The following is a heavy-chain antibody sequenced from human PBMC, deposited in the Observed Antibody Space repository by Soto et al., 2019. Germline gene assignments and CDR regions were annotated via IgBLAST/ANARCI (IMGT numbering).Heavy chain of an antibody. CDR2: IYYSGST. CDR3: ARAGHRDDWFDP. D-gene: IGHD2-21*01. V-gene: IGHV4-31*03. CDR1: GGSISSGGYY. J-gene: IGHJ5*02. Sequence: SETLSLTCTVSGGSISSGGYYWSWIRQHPGKGLEWIGYIYYSGSTYYNPSLKSRVTISVDTSKNQFSLKLSSVTAADTAVYYCARAGHRDDWFDPWGQGTLVTVSS.